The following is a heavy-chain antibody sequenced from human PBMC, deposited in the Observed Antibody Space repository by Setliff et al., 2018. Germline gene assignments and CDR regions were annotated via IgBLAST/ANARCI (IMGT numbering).Heavy chain of an antibody. D-gene: IGHD3-22*01. Sequence: PGGSLRLSCAASGFTFSTYPMHWVRQAPGKGLEWVAVISYDGINKYYADSVRGRFTISRDHSKNTLYLQMNSLRGEDTAVYYCAKDTHYYASSGYYCFDFWGQGTLVTVSS. V-gene: IGHV3-30*01. CDR1: GFTFSTYP. CDR3: AKDTHYYASSGYYCFDF. J-gene: IGHJ4*02. CDR2: ISYDGINK.